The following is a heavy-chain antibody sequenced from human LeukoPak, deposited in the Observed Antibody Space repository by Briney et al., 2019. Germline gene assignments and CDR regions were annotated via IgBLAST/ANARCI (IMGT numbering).Heavy chain of an antibody. Sequence: GGSLRLSCAASGFTFSSYWMNGVRQAPGKGLEGVANIKQDGSEKYYVDSVKGRFTISRDNAKNSLYLQMNSLRAEDTAVYYCARSNIVVVPAAIWFDYWGQGTLVTVSS. V-gene: IGHV3-7*03. CDR3: ARSNIVVVPAAIWFDY. CDR2: IKQDGSEK. D-gene: IGHD2-2*01. J-gene: IGHJ4*02. CDR1: GFTFSSYW.